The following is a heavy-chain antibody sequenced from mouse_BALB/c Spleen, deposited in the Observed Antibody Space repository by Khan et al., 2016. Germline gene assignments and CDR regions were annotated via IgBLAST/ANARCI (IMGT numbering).Heavy chain of an antibody. V-gene: IGHV3-2*02. Sequence: EVQLQESGPGLVKPSQSLSLTCTVTGYSITSDYAWNWIRQFPGNKLEWMGYISYSGSTSYNPSLKSRTSITRDTSKNQFFLQLNSVTTEDTATYYCARTLLRLYYFDYWGQGTTLTVSS. CDR3: ARTLLRLYYFDY. CDR2: ISYSGST. J-gene: IGHJ2*01. CDR1: GYSITSDYA. D-gene: IGHD1-2*01.